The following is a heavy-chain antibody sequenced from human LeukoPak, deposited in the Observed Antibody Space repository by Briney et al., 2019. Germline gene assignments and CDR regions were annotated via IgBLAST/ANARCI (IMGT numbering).Heavy chain of an antibody. D-gene: IGHD6-13*01. J-gene: IGHJ3*02. CDR2: ISSSGSTI. V-gene: IGHV3-11*01. CDR3: ASPYSSSWYSPGAFDI. CDR1: GFTFSDYY. Sequence: GGSLRLSCAASGFTFSDYYMSWIRQAPGKGLEWVSYISSSGSTIYYADSVEGRFTISRDNAKNSLYLQMNSLRAEDTAVYYCASPYSSSWYSPGAFDIWGQGTMVTVSS.